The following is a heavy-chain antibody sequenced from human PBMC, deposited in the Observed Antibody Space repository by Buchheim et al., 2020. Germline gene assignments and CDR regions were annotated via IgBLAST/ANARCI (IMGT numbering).Heavy chain of an antibody. CDR2: ISYDGSNK. Sequence: QVQLVESGGGVVQPGRSLRLSCAASGFTFSSYGMHWVRQAPGKGLEWVAVISYDGSNKYYADSVKGRFTISRDNSKNPLYLQMNSLRAEDTAVYYCAKDLSSGGEDDYWGQGTL. V-gene: IGHV3-30*18. CDR3: AKDLSSGGEDDY. CDR1: GFTFSSYG. J-gene: IGHJ4*02. D-gene: IGHD6-19*01.